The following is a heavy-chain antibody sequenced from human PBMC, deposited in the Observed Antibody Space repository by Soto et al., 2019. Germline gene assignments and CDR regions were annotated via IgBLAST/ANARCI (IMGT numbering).Heavy chain of an antibody. CDR2: ISYDGSKT. V-gene: IGHV3-30*03. D-gene: IGHD2-15*01. CDR3: ARDFGGNGLYYYYGMDV. CDR1: GFIFSSYG. Sequence: TGGSLRLSCAASGFIFSSYGIHWVRQTPGKGLEWVAVISYDGSKTFYADSVKGRFTVSRDNSKNTLYLQMNSLRAEDTAVYYCARDFGGNGLYYYYGMDVWGQGTTVTVSS. J-gene: IGHJ6*02.